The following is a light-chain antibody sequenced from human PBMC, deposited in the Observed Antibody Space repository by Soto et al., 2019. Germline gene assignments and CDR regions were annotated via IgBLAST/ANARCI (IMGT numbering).Light chain of an antibody. CDR1: SSDVGGYNY. Sequence: QSALTQPASVSGSPGQSITISCTGTSSDVGGYNYVSWYQQHPGKAPKLMIYEVSNRPSGVSNRFSRSKSGNTASLTISGLQAEDEADYYCSSYTSRSTLDYVFGSGTQLTVL. CDR2: EVS. CDR3: SSYTSRSTLDYV. V-gene: IGLV2-14*01. J-gene: IGLJ1*01.